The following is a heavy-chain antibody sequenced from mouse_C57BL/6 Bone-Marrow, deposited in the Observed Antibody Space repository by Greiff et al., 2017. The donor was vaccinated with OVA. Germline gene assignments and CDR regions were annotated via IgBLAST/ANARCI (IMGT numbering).Heavy chain of an antibody. V-gene: IGHV5-6*01. CDR1: GFTFSSYG. CDR2: ISSGGSYT. CDR3: ARQRDYFDY. J-gene: IGHJ2*01. Sequence: EVQLVESGGDLVKPGGSLKLSCAASGFTFSSYGMSWVRQTPDKRLEWVATISSGGSYTYYPDSVKGRFTISRDNAKNTRYLQMSSLKSEDTAMYYCARQRDYFDYWGQGTTLTVSS.